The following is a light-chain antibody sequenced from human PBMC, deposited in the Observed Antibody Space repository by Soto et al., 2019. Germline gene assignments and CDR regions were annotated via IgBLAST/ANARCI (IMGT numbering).Light chain of an antibody. CDR2: WAS. V-gene: IGKV4-1*01. J-gene: IGKJ1*01. CDR1: QSVLSSSNYKNY. Sequence: DIVMTQSPDSLAVSLGERATINCKPSQSVLSSSNYKNYLSWYQQKPGQPPKLLIYWASTRESGVPDRFSGSGSGTDVTLTISSLQAEDVAVYDCQQFDLIPPTFGKVTKVEIK. CDR3: QQFDLIPPT.